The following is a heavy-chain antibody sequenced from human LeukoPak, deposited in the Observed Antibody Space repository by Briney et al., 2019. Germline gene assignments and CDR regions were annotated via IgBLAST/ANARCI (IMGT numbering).Heavy chain of an antibody. Sequence: GGSLRLSCAASGFTFRSYSMNWVRKAPGKGLEWVSSISSSSSYIYYADSVKGRFTISRDNAKNSLYLQMNSLRAEDTAVYYCARGGSGSYNMMRNGYNWFDPWGQGTLVTVSS. CDR2: ISSSSSYI. J-gene: IGHJ5*02. CDR1: GFTFRSYS. CDR3: ARGGSGSYNMMRNGYNWFDP. V-gene: IGHV3-21*01. D-gene: IGHD3-10*01.